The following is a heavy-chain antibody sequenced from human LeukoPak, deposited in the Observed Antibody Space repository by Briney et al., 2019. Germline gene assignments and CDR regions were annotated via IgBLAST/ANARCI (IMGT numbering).Heavy chain of an antibody. CDR3: ARAWQWLPLDY. CDR2: VYYSGST. J-gene: IGHJ4*02. Sequence: SETLSLTCTVSGGSISSYYWSWIRQPPGKGLEWLGYVYYSGSTNYNPSLKSRVTMSVDTSKKQFSLKLTSVTAADTAVYYCARAWQWLPLDYWGQGTLVTVSS. D-gene: IGHD6-19*01. CDR1: GGSISSYY. V-gene: IGHV4-59*13.